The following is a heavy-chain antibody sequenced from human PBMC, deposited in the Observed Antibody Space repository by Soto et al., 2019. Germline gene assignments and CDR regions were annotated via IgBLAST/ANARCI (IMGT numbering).Heavy chain of an antibody. Sequence: QVHLVQSGAEVKKPGASVKVSCQGSGYAFTTYGITWVRQAPGQGLEWMGWISAHNGNTNYAQKLQGRVTVTRDTSTSPAYMELRSLRYDATAVYYCARGRYGDYWGQGALVTVSS. J-gene: IGHJ4*02. CDR1: GYAFTTYG. CDR2: ISAHNGNT. CDR3: ARGRYGDY. D-gene: IGHD1-1*01. V-gene: IGHV1-18*01.